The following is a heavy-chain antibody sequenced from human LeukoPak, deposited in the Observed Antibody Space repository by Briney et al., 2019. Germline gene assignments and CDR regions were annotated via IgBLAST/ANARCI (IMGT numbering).Heavy chain of an antibody. V-gene: IGHV4-39*07. CDR1: GDSISSGSFY. Sequence: SETLSLTCTVSGDSISSGSFYWGWIRQPPGKGLEWIGSFYYSGSTYYNPSLKSRVTMSVDTSKNQFSLKLSSVTAADTAVYFCARGHYYDSSGTPPGGHDYWGQGTLVTVSS. J-gene: IGHJ4*02. CDR3: ARGHYYDSSGTPPGGHDY. D-gene: IGHD3-22*01. CDR2: FYYSGST.